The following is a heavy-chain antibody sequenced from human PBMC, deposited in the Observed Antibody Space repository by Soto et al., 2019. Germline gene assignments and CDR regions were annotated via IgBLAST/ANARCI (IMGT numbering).Heavy chain of an antibody. CDR3: AHRVLRTVFGLVTTTAIYFDF. V-gene: IGHV2-5*02. J-gene: IGHJ4*02. Sequence: QITLNESGPTQVKPRQTLTLTCTFSGFSLTTSGVGVGWIRQSPGKAPEWLALIYWDDDKRYSPSLKSRLTITKDISKNQVVLTMADLDPADTATYYCAHRVLRTVFGLVTTTAIYFDFWGQGTPVAVSS. CDR2: IYWDDDK. D-gene: IGHD3-3*01. CDR1: GFSLTTSGVG.